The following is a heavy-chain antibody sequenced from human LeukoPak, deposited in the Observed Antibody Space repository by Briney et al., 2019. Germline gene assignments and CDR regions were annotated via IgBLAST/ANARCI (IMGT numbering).Heavy chain of an antibody. CDR2: ISYDGSNK. CDR3: ARSVKFWSGYPDY. V-gene: IGHV3-30*04. J-gene: IGHJ4*02. D-gene: IGHD3-3*01. CDR1: GFTFSSYA. Sequence: PGGSLRLSCAASGFTFSSYAMHWVRQAPGKGLEWVAVISYDGSNKYYADSVKGRFTISRDNSKNTLYLQMNSLRAEDTAVYYRARSVKFWSGYPDYWGQGTLVTVSS.